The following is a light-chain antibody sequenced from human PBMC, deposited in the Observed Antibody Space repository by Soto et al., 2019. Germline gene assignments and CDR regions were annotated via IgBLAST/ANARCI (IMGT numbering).Light chain of an antibody. CDR2: DVT. Sequence: QSALTQPASVSGSPGQSITISCTGTSSDVGGFNYVSWYQQHPGKAPKLMIYDVTNRPSGVSYRFSGSKSGNTASLTISGLQAEDEADYYCNSYTSSSTYFFGPGTKVTVL. V-gene: IGLV2-14*03. CDR1: SSDVGGFNY. J-gene: IGLJ1*01. CDR3: NSYTSSSTYF.